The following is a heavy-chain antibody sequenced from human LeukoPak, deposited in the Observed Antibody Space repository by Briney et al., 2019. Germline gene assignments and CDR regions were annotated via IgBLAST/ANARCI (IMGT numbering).Heavy chain of an antibody. Sequence: SQTLSLTCTVSGGSISSGTYYYWSWIRQHPGEAPEWMGYIYYLGTTYYNPSLKSRVSISVATSENQFSLKLTSVTAADTAVYYCARLHYYDSGSLPYRFAYWGQGTLVTVSP. CDR3: ARLHYYDSGSLPYRFAY. V-gene: IGHV4-31*03. CDR2: IYYLGTT. J-gene: IGHJ4*02. D-gene: IGHD3-10*01. CDR1: GGSISSGTYYY.